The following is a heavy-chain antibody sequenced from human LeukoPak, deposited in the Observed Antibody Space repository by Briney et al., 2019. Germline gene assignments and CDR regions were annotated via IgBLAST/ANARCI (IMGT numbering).Heavy chain of an antibody. CDR3: ARGYYDSSGYSGS. CDR1: GFTFSSYS. Sequence: GGSLRLSCAASGFTFSSYSMNWVRQAPGKGLEWVSYISSSGSTIYYADSVEGRFTISRDNAKNSLYLQMNSLRAEDTAVYYCARGYYDSSGYSGSWGQGTLVTVSS. V-gene: IGHV3-48*01. CDR2: ISSSGSTI. J-gene: IGHJ5*02. D-gene: IGHD3-22*01.